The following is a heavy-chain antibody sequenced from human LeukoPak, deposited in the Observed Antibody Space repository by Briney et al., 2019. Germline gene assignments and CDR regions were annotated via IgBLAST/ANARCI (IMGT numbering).Heavy chain of an antibody. CDR2: IVPVLEEA. V-gene: IGHV1-69*04. CDR1: GVTFSNSG. Sequence: ASVKVSCKASGVTFSNSGITWVRQAPGQGLEWRRRIVPVLEEAQYAQNFQGRVTITADKSTSTAYMELNSLTSEDTAVYYCARDQLELGTHWFDPWGQGTLVTVSS. J-gene: IGHJ5*02. CDR3: ARDQLELGTHWFDP. D-gene: IGHD1-1*01.